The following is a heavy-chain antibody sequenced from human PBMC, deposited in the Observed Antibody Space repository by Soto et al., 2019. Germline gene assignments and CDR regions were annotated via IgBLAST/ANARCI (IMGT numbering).Heavy chain of an antibody. CDR1: GGSISSSNW. V-gene: IGHV4-4*02. D-gene: IGHD6-19*01. J-gene: IGHJ3*02. CDR3: ARVRERIAVAGTGDAFDI. Sequence: SETLSLTCAVSGGSISSSNWWSWVRQPPGKGLEWIGEIYHSGSTNYNPSLKSRVTISVDKSKNQFSLKLSSVTAADTAVYYCARVRERIAVAGTGDAFDIWGQGTMVTVSS. CDR2: IYHSGST.